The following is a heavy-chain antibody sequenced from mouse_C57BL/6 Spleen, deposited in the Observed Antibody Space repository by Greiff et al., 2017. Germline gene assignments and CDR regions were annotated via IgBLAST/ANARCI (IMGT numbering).Heavy chain of an antibody. CDR3: ARHGSSYAYFDY. CDR1: GYAFSSYW. Sequence: QVQLQQSGAELVKPRASVKISCKASGYAFSSYWMNWVKQRPGKGLEWIGQIYPGDGDTNYNGKFKGKATLTADKSSSTDYMQLSSLTSEDSAVYFCARHGSSYAYFDYWGQGTTLTVSS. D-gene: IGHD1-1*01. CDR2: IYPGDGDT. J-gene: IGHJ2*01. V-gene: IGHV1-80*01.